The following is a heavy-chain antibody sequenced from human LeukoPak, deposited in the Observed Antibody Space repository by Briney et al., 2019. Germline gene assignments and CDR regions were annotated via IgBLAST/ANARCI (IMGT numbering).Heavy chain of an antibody. D-gene: IGHD3-9*01. Sequence: ASVKVSCKASGYTFTSYGISWVRQAPGQGLEWMGWISAYNGNTNYVQKLQGRVTMTTDTSTSTAYMELRSLRSDDTAVYYCARADDILTGYYYYYYGMDVWGQGTTVTVSS. CDR3: ARADDILTGYYYYYYGMDV. J-gene: IGHJ6*02. CDR2: ISAYNGNT. V-gene: IGHV1-18*01. CDR1: GYTFTSYG.